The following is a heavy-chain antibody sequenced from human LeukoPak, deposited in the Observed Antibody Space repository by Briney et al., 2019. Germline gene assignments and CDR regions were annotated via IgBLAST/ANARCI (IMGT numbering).Heavy chain of an antibody. V-gene: IGHV4-4*09. CDR2: IYSSGST. D-gene: IGHD1-26*01. CDR1: GFTFSNYA. Sequence: GSLRLSCATSGFTFSNYALSWIRQPPGKGLEGIGYIYSSGSTNYNPSLKSRVTMSVDTSKNQFSLNLSSVTAADTAVYYCATLKGWPTYYFDLWGQGTLVTVSS. J-gene: IGHJ5*02. CDR3: ATLKGWPTYYFDL.